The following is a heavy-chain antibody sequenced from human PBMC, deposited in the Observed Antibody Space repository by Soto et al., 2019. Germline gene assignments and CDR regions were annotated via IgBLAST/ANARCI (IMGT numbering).Heavy chain of an antibody. CDR1: GFTFGTYG. J-gene: IGHJ4*02. V-gene: IGHV3-48*02. CDR3: ARYNCSATTCYSDPFDY. CDR2: ISSGSSSI. Sequence: ESGGGLVQPGGSLRLSCAASGFTFGTYGMNWVRQAPGKGLEWISYISSGSSSIYYADSVRGRVTISRDNAKNSLYLQMSSLRDEDTAVYYCARYNCSATTCYSDPFDYWGQGTLVTVSS. D-gene: IGHD2-15*01.